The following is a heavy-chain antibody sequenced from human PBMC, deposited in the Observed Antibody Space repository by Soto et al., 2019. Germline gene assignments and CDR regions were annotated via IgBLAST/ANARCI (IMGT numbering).Heavy chain of an antibody. V-gene: IGHV4-30-2*01. J-gene: IGHJ6*02. CDR1: GGSISSGGYS. CDR2: IYHSGST. CDR3: ARTSTYGSGSYYNVDYYYGMDV. Sequence: TSETLCLTCAVSGGSISSGGYSWSWIRQPPGKGLEWIGYIYHSGSTYYNPSLKSRVTISVDRSKNQFSLKLSSVTAADTAVYYCARTSTYGSGSYYNVDYYYGMDVWGQGTTVTVSS. D-gene: IGHD3-10*01.